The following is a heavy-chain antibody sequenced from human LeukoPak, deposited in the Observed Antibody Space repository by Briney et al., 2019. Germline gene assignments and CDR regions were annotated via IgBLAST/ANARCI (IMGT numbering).Heavy chain of an antibody. CDR2: ISGSGGST. CDR3: AKDRTRYSYGNGDLGY. J-gene: IGHJ4*02. V-gene: IGHV3-23*01. Sequence: GGYLRLYCAASGFTFSSYAMSWVRQAPGKGLEWVSAISGSGGSTYYADSVKGRFTISRDNSKNTLYLQMNSLRAEDTAVYYCAKDRTRYSYGNGDLGYWGQGTLVTVSS. D-gene: IGHD5-18*01. CDR1: GFTFSSYA.